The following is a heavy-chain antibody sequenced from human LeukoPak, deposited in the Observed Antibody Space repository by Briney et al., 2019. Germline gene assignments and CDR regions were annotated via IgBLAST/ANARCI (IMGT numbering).Heavy chain of an antibody. V-gene: IGHV3-7*01. Sequence: GGSLRLSCVGSGFSFSDSWMTWVRRAPGKGLEWAANINQGGSERNHVDSVKGRFTISRDDARTSLFLQMNSLRAEDTGVYYCGRGDGYLVDHWGQGTLVTVST. CDR1: GFSFSDSW. J-gene: IGHJ4*02. D-gene: IGHD5-24*01. CDR3: GRGDGYLVDH. CDR2: INQGGSER.